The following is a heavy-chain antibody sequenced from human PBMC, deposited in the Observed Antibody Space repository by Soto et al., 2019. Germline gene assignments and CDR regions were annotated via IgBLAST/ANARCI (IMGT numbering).Heavy chain of an antibody. D-gene: IGHD2-8*01. Sequence: SETLSLTCAVYGGSFSGYYWGWIRQPPGKGLEWXGXIXXXGXTXXXPXXXXRVTISVDTSKNQFSLKLSSVTAADTAVYYCARSIVLMVYGFFDYWGQGTLVTVSS. CDR3: ARSIVLMVYGFFDY. V-gene: IGHV4-34*01. CDR1: GGSFSGYY. J-gene: IGHJ4*02. CDR2: IXXXGXT.